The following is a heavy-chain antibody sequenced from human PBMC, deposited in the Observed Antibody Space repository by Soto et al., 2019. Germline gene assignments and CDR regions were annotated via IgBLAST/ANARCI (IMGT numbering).Heavy chain of an antibody. J-gene: IGHJ4*02. D-gene: IGHD5-12*01. Sequence: ASVKVSCKASGYTFTNYAMHWVRRAPGQRLEWMGWINAGNGNTKYSQKFQGRVTITRDTSASTAYMELGSLRSEDTAVYYCALFIVATIRDDYWGQGTLVTVSS. CDR2: INAGNGNT. V-gene: IGHV1-3*01. CDR1: GYTFTNYA. CDR3: ALFIVATIRDDY.